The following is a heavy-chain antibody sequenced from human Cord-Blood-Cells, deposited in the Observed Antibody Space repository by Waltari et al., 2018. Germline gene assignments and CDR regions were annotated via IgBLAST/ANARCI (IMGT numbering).Heavy chain of an antibody. J-gene: IGHJ6*02. Sequence: QVQLQQWGAGLLKPSETLSLTCAVYGGSFSGYYWSWIRQPPGKGLEWIGEINHNGNPNTNPAPKVVGRNAVDTSKNRFSLKLGSVTAADTAVYYCARGGGYYYDSSGYYYYYGMDVWGQGTTVTVSS. CDR3: ARGGGYYYDSSGYYYYYGMDV. D-gene: IGHD3-22*01. V-gene: IGHV4-34*04. CDR1: GGSFSGYY. CDR2: INHNGNP.